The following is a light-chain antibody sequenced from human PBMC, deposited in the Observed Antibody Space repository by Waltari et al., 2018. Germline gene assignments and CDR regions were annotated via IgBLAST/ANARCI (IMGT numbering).Light chain of an antibody. V-gene: IGKV1-39*01. J-gene: IGKJ4*01. CDR1: QSISSY. CDR2: AAA. Sequence: DIQMTQSPSSLSASLGDSVTITCRASQSISSYLNWYQQKPGVAPKLLLYAAASLRNGVPARFSGSGSGTDFSLTISSLQPEDFATYYCQQSFSTPLTFGGGTKVEIK. CDR3: QQSFSTPLT.